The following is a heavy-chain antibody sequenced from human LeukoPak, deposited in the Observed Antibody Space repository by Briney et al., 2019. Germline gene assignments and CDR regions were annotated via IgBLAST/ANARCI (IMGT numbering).Heavy chain of an antibody. CDR2: ISSSGDSI. CDR1: GFTFSGYY. V-gene: IGHV3-11*01. CDR3: AKDSSTPS. Sequence: GGSLRLSCAASGFTFSGYYMSWIRQAPGKGLEWVSHISSSGDSIYYAESVKGRFTLSRDNAKNSLYLQMNSLRAEDTAVYYCAKDSSTPSWGQGTLVTVSS. J-gene: IGHJ4*02.